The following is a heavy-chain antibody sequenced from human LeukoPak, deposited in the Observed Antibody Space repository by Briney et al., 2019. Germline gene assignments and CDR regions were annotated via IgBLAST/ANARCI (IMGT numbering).Heavy chain of an antibody. CDR3: AKGGGSTWFSK. CDR1: GFTFSTYA. V-gene: IGHV3-23*01. Sequence: GGSLRLSCAASGFTFSTYAMSWVRQAPGKGLEWVSTISGSDGSTYYADSVKGRFTISRDNSKHTLYLQMNTLRTDDTAVYFCAKGGGSTWFSKWGQGTLVTVSS. CDR2: ISGSDGST. J-gene: IGHJ4*02. D-gene: IGHD6-13*01.